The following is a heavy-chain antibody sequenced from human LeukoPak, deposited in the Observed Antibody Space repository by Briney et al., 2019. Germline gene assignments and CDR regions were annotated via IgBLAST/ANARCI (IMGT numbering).Heavy chain of an antibody. D-gene: IGHD4-17*01. V-gene: IGHV3-74*01. CDR2: INGDGRTT. J-gene: IGHJ4*02. Sequence: GGSLRLSCAASGFTFSSFWMHWVRQVPGKGLLWVSGINGDGRTTGYADSVKGRFTISRDNAKNTVDLQMNSLRAEDTAVYYCARGGYGAHMGWGQGTLVTVSS. CDR3: ARGGYGAHMG. CDR1: GFTFSSFW.